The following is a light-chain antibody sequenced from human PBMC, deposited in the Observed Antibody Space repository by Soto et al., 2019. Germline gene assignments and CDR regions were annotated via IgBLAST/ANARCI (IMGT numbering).Light chain of an antibody. CDR2: DTS. CDR1: QSVRNS. CDR3: QNYYDWPTWT. V-gene: IGKV3-15*01. Sequence: EIVMTQSPGTLSVSPGEGATLSCRANQSVRNSLAWYQQKPGQAPRLLIYDTSTRATGIPARFSGSGSGTEFTLTISSLQSEDFAVYYCQNYYDWPTWTFGQGTKVETK. J-gene: IGKJ1*01.